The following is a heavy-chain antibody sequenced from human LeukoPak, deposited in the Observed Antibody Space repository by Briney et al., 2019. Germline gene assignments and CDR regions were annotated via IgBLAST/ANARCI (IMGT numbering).Heavy chain of an antibody. CDR3: VRGQATAWGLDY. D-gene: IGHD6-13*01. CDR2: ISTDARTI. CDR1: GFAFSSNW. Sequence: PGGSLRLSCAASGFAFSSNWMHWARQAPGKGLVWVSHISTDARTITYAAFVKGRFTISRDNAKNTLYLQMNSLRAEGTALYYCVRGQATAWGLDYWGQGTLVTVSS. J-gene: IGHJ4*02. V-gene: IGHV3-74*01.